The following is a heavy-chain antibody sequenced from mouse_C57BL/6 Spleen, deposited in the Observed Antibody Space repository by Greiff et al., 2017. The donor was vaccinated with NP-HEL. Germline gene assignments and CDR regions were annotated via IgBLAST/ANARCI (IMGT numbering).Heavy chain of an antibody. CDR3: TRDRGTGTGYYAMDY. V-gene: IGHV5-9-1*02. CDR1: GFTFSSYA. J-gene: IGHJ4*01. D-gene: IGHD4-1*01. Sequence: EVKVVESGEGLVKPGGSLKLSCAASGFTFSSYAMSWVRQTPEKRLEWVAYISSGGDYIYYADTVKGRFTISRDNARNTLYLQMSSLKSEDTAMYYCTRDRGTGTGYYAMDYWGQGTSVTVSS. CDR2: ISSGGDYI.